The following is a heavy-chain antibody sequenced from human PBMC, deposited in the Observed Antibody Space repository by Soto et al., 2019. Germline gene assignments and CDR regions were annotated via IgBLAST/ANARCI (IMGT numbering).Heavy chain of an antibody. V-gene: IGHV1-8*01. D-gene: IGHD2-15*01. CDR3: ARQKVDASDY. J-gene: IGHJ4*02. CDR1: GYTFTSYD. CDR2: MNPNSGNT. Sequence: QVQLVQSGAEVKKPGASVKVSCKASGYTFTSYDINWVRQATGQGLEWMGWMNPNSGNTGYAQKVQGRVTMTRNTSLNTAYMELTSLRSEDTDVYYCARQKVDASDYWGQGTLVTVAS.